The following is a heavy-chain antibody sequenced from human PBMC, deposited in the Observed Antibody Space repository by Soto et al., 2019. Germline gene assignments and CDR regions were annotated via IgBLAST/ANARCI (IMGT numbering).Heavy chain of an antibody. V-gene: IGHV1-58*01. J-gene: IGHJ6*02. CDR3: AAETAAAGTVFIYYYGMDV. CDR2: IVVGSGNT. CDR1: GFTFASSA. Sequence: ASVKVSCKASGFTFASSAVQWVRQARGQRLEWIGWIVVGSGNTNYAQKFQERVTITRDMSTSTAYMGLSSLRSEDTAVYYCAAETAAAGTVFIYYYGMDVWGQGTTVTVSS. D-gene: IGHD6-13*01.